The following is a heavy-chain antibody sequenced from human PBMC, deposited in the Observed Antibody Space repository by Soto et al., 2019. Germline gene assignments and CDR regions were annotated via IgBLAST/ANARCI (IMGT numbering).Heavy chain of an antibody. CDR2: IYYSGST. Sequence: SETLSLTCTVSGGSISSYYWSWIRQPPGKGLEWIGYIYYSGSTNYNPSLKSRVTISVDTSKNQFSLKLSSVTAADTAVYYCARGRHSGYDYDLEYFDYSGHATLVTVSS. CDR1: GGSISSYY. CDR3: ARGRHSGYDYDLEYFDY. J-gene: IGHJ4*01. D-gene: IGHD5-12*01. V-gene: IGHV4-59*01.